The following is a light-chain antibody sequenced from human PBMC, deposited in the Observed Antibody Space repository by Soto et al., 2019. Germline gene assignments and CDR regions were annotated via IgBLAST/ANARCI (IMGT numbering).Light chain of an antibody. Sequence: QSALTQPASVSGSPGQSITISCTGTSSDVGGYNYVSWYQQHPGKAPKLMIYDGSNRPSGVSNRFSGSKSGNTASLTISGLQAEDEEDYYCSSYTSSSTYVVFGGGTKLTVL. CDR2: DGS. V-gene: IGLV2-14*01. J-gene: IGLJ2*01. CDR1: SSDVGGYNY. CDR3: SSYTSSSTYVV.